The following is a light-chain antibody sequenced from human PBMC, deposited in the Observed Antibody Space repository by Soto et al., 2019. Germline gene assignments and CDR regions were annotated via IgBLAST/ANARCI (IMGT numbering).Light chain of an antibody. CDR3: QQWDNLPPT. CDR2: GAY. CDR1: QDISNN. Sequence: DIQMTQSPSSLSASVGDRVTITCQASQDISNNLNWYQQTSGKAPKLLIYGAYNLETGVPSRFTGSQSGTDFTFTITSLQPEDVATYFCQQWDNLPPTLGGGTKVEI. J-gene: IGKJ4*01. V-gene: IGKV1-33*01.